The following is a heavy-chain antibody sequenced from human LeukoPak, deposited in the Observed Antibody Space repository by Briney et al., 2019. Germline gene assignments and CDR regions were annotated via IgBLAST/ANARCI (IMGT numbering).Heavy chain of an antibody. Sequence: PSETLSLTCTVSGGSISSYYWSWIRRPPGKGLEWIGYIYYSGSTNYNPSLKSRVTISVDTSKNQFSLKLSSVTAADTAVYYCARAPSRDSSGYYYFDYWGQGTLVTVSS. V-gene: IGHV4-59*01. D-gene: IGHD3-22*01. CDR3: ARAPSRDSSGYYYFDY. CDR2: IYYSGST. J-gene: IGHJ4*02. CDR1: GGSISSYY.